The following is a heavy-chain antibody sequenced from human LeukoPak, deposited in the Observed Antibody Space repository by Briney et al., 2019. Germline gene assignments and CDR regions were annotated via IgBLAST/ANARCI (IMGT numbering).Heavy chain of an antibody. Sequence: TSETLSLTCAVYGGSLSGYYWSWIRQPPGKGLEWIGEINHSGSTNYNPSLKSRVTISVDTSKNQFSLKLSSVTAADTAVYYCARPHSSPEYFQHWGQGTLVTVSS. CDR2: INHSGST. CDR3: ARPHSSPEYFQH. D-gene: IGHD3-22*01. J-gene: IGHJ1*01. V-gene: IGHV4-34*01. CDR1: GGSLSGYY.